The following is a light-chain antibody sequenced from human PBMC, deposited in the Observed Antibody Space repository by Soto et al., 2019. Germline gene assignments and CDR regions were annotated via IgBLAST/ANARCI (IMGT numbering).Light chain of an antibody. CDR2: AVS. CDR1: QSVTSSY. V-gene: IGKV3-20*01. J-gene: IGKJ1*01. Sequence: EIVLTQAPGTLSLSPGERATLSCSASQSVTSSYLAWHQQKPGQAPRLLIYAVSSRATGIPDRFSGSGSGTAFTLTISRLEPEDFAVYYCQQYGSSPWTFGQGTKVDIK. CDR3: QQYGSSPWT.